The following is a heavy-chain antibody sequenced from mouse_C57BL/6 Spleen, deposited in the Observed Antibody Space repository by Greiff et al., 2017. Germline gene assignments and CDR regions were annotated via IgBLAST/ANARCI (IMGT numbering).Heavy chain of an antibody. D-gene: IGHD2-2*01. Sequence: EVQLQQSVAELVRPGASVKLSCTASGFNIKNTYMHWVKQRPEQGLEWIGRIDPANGNTKSAPKFQGKATITADTSSNTAYLQLSSLTSEDTAIDYWARGGLRRDDRFAYWGQGTLVTVSA. CDR2: IDPANGNT. CDR3: ARGGLRRDDRFAY. V-gene: IGHV14-3*01. CDR1: GFNIKNTY. J-gene: IGHJ3*01.